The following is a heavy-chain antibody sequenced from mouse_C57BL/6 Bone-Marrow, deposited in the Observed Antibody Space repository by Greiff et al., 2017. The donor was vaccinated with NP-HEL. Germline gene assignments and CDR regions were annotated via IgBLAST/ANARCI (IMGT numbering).Heavy chain of an antibody. D-gene: IGHD2-1*01. CDR2: IDPSDSYT. V-gene: IGHV1-69*01. CDR1: GYTFTSYW. Sequence: VQLQQPGAELVMPGASVKLSCKASGYTFTSYWMHWVKQRPGQGLEWIGEIDPSDSYTNYNQKFKGKSTLTVDKSSSTAYMQLSSLTSEDSAVYYCARGRIYYGNLYAMDYWGQGTSVTVSS. CDR3: ARGRIYYGNLYAMDY. J-gene: IGHJ4*01.